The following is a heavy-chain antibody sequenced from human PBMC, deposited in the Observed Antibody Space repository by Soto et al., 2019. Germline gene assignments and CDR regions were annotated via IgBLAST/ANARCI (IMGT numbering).Heavy chain of an antibody. D-gene: IGHD1-1*01. Sequence: QVQLQQWGAGLLKPSETLSLTCAVYGGSFSGYYWSWIRQPPGKGLEWIGEINHSGSTNYNPSLKSRVTISVDASKNQFSLKLGSVTAADTAVYYCARGRGNWNDYYYGMDVWGQGTTVTVSS. CDR2: INHSGST. CDR1: GGSFSGYY. V-gene: IGHV4-34*01. J-gene: IGHJ6*02. CDR3: ARGRGNWNDYYYGMDV.